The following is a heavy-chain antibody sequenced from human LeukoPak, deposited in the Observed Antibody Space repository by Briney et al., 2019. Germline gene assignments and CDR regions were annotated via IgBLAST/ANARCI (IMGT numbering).Heavy chain of an antibody. J-gene: IGHJ4*02. CDR1: GFTFSNYA. V-gene: IGHV3-30*04. CDR3: ARRAGAYSHPYDY. Sequence: GGSLRLSCAASGFTFSNYAIHSVRQAPSKGLEWVAVMSSDGNKKDYADSVKGRFTISRDNSKNTLYLQMNSLRAEDTAVYYCARRAGAYSHPYDYWGQGTLVTVSS. CDR2: MSSDGNKK. D-gene: IGHD4/OR15-4a*01.